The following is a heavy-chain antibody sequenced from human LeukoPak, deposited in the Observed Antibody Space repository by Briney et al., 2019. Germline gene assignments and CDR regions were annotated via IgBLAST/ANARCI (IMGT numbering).Heavy chain of an antibody. Sequence: PGGSLRLSCAASGFTFSDYYMSWIRQAPGKGLEWVSYISSSGSTIYYADSVKGRFTISRDNAKNSLYLQMNSLRAEDTAVYYCARARGRYSGYGANRVNYFDYWGQGTLVTVSS. CDR2: ISSSGSTI. V-gene: IGHV3-11*01. CDR3: ARARGRYSGYGANRVNYFDY. CDR1: GFTFSDYY. J-gene: IGHJ4*02. D-gene: IGHD5-12*01.